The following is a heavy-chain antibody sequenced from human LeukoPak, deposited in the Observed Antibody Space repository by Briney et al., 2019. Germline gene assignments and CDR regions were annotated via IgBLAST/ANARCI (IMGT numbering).Heavy chain of an antibody. D-gene: IGHD2-15*01. Sequence: GGSLRLSCAASGFSFSSYTMNWVRQAPGKGLEWVPSISSSSSYIYSADSLKGRFTISRDNAKNSLYLQMNSLRAEDTAVYYCARDLASGWFDPWGQGTLVTVSS. J-gene: IGHJ5*02. CDR2: ISSSSSYI. CDR3: ARDLASGWFDP. V-gene: IGHV3-21*01. CDR1: GFSFSSYT.